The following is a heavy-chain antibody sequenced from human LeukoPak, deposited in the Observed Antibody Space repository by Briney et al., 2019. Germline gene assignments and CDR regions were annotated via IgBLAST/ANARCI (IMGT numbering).Heavy chain of an antibody. CDR3: ARDIFVESFGAFDI. CDR1: GGSINNYY. D-gene: IGHD3-9*01. CDR2: VYDSGST. V-gene: IGHV4-59*01. Sequence: SETLSLTCTVSGGSINNYYWGSVRQPPGKGLEWIGYVYDSGSTNYSLSLMSRVTISVDTSKNQFSLKLRSVTAADTAMYYCARDIFVESFGAFDIWGHGTMVTVSS. J-gene: IGHJ3*02.